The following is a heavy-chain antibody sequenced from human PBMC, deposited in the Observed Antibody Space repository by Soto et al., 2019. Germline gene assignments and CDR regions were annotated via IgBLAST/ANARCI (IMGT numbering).Heavy chain of an antibody. V-gene: IGHV5-51*01. J-gene: IGHJ3*02. D-gene: IGHD3-22*01. Sequence: PGESLKISCKGSGYSFTSYWIGWVRQMPGKGLEWMGIIYPGDSDTRYSPSFQGQVTISADKSISTAYLQWSSLKASDTAMYYCARHVVVVMEGDAFDIWGQGTMVTVSS. CDR1: GYSFTSYW. CDR3: ARHVVVVMEGDAFDI. CDR2: IYPGDSDT.